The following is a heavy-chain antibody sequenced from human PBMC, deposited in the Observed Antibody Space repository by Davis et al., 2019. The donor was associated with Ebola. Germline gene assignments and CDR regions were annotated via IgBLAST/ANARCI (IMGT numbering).Heavy chain of an antibody. D-gene: IGHD6-13*01. J-gene: IGHJ5*02. Sequence: GESLKISCAASGFTFSSYSMNWVRQAPGKGLEWVSYISSSSSTIYYADSVKGRFTISRDNAKNSLYLQMNSLRDEDTAVYYCARAPGVAAAGSNWFDPWGQGTLVTVSS. CDR2: ISSSSSTI. CDR1: GFTFSSYS. V-gene: IGHV3-48*02. CDR3: ARAPGVAAAGSNWFDP.